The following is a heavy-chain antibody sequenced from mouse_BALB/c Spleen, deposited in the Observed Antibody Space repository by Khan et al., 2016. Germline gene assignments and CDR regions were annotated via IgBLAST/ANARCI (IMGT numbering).Heavy chain of an antibody. CDR2: ISYSGSN. D-gene: IGHD2-1*01. Sequence: EVQLQESGPGLVKPSQSLSLTCTVTGYSITSDYAWNWIRQFPGNKLEWMGYISYSGSNSYNPSLKSRISITRDTSKNQFFLQLNSVTTEDTATYYCASYYGNYYAMDYWGQGTSVTVSS. CDR1: GYSITSDYA. J-gene: IGHJ4*01. CDR3: ASYYGNYYAMDY. V-gene: IGHV3-2*02.